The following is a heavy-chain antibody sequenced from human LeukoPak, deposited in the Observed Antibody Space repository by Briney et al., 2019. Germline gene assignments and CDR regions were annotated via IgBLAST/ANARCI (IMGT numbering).Heavy chain of an antibody. Sequence: PGGSLRLSCAASGFTFNSYWMSWVRQAPGKGLEWVANIKQDGSEKYYVDSVKGRFTISRDNAKNSLYLQMNSLRAEDTAVYYCAREGGQWLGEYYFDYWGQGTLVTVSS. CDR3: AREGGQWLGEYYFDY. CDR1: GFTFNSYW. D-gene: IGHD6-19*01. J-gene: IGHJ4*02. CDR2: IKQDGSEK. V-gene: IGHV3-7*01.